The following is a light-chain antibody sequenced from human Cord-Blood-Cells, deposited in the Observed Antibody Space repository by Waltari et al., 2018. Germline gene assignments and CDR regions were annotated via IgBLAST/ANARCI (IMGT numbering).Light chain of an antibody. CDR3: QQYNNWPPGT. CDR2: GAS. J-gene: IGKJ1*01. Sequence: EIVMTQSPATLSVAPGERATLSCRANQSVSSNLAWYQQKPGQAPRLLSYGASTRAPGIPARFSGSGSGTEFTLTISSLQSEDFAVYYCQQYNNWPPGTFGQGTKVEIK. CDR1: QSVSSN. V-gene: IGKV3-15*01.